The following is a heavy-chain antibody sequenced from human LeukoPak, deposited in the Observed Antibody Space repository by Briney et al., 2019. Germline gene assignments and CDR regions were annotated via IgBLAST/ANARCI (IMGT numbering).Heavy chain of an antibody. CDR1: GGSFSGYY. J-gene: IGHJ4*02. CDR3: AGTNSLDY. CDR2: INHSGST. Sequence: SGTLSLTCAVYGGSFSGYYWSWIRQPPGKGLEWIGEINHSGSTNYNPSLKSRVTISVDTSKNQFSLKLSSVTAADTAVYYCAGTNSLDYWGQGTLVTVSS. D-gene: IGHD2/OR15-2a*01. V-gene: IGHV4-34*01.